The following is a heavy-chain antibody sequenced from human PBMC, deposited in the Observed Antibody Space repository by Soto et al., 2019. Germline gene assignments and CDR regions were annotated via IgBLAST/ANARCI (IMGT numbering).Heavy chain of an antibody. V-gene: IGHV1-18*01. CDR3: ARGGGGTTSLKLQS. CDR1: GYTFITYG. D-gene: IGHD1-7*01. J-gene: IGHJ5*02. Sequence: QVQLVQSGAEVKKPGASVKVSCKASGYTFITYGVTWVRQAPGQGLEWMGWISAYNGDTNYAQNLQGRVTMTTDTSTTTAYMELRSLRSDDTAVYYCARGGGGTTSLKLQSWGQGTLVTVSS. CDR2: ISAYNGDT.